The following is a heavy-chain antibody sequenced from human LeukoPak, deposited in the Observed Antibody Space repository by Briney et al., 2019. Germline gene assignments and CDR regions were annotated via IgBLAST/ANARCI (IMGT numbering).Heavy chain of an antibody. CDR3: ARGSSKNQYTSGWYYDS. J-gene: IGHJ4*02. D-gene: IGHD6-19*01. CDR1: GFTFSSYE. CDR2: ISSSGSTI. V-gene: IGHV3-48*03. Sequence: QPGGSLRLSCAASGFTFSSYEMNWVRQAPGKGLEWVSYISSSGSTIYYADSVKGRFTISRDNAKNSLYLQMNSLRAEDTAVYYCARGSSKNQYTSGWYYDSWGQGTLVTVSS.